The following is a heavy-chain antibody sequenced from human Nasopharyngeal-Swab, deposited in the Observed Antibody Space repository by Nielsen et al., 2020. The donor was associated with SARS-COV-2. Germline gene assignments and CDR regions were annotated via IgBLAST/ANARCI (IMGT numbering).Heavy chain of an antibody. CDR2: ISRSGGSV. Sequence: GESLKISCAASGFTFSASGMSWVRMAPGKGLEWVSGISRSGGSVDYAGAVKGRFTTSRDNYKNMVFLQMDSLRVEDTAVYYCVKGTTAPDIWGQGTLVTVSS. D-gene: IGHD1-7*01. CDR3: VKGTTAPDI. V-gene: IGHV3-23*01. CDR1: GFTFSASG. J-gene: IGHJ4*02.